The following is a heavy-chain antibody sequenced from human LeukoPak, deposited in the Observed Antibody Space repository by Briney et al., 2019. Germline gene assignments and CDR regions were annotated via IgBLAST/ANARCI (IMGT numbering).Heavy chain of an antibody. D-gene: IGHD2-15*01. J-gene: IGHJ4*02. CDR2: ISYGGSSK. V-gene: IGHV3-30*04. Sequence: TGGSLRLSCAASGFTFSNYAMHWVRQAPGKGLDWVAAISYGGSSKYYADSVKGRFTISRDNSQNTLYLQMDSLRAEDAAVFYCARGYCSGNTCWKLDYWGQGTLVTVSS. CDR1: GFTFSNYA. CDR3: ARGYCSGNTCWKLDY.